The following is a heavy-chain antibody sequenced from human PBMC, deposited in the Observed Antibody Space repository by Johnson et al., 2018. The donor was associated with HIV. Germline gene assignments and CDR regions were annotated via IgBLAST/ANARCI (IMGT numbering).Heavy chain of an antibody. Sequence: VQLVESGVGVVRPGGSLRLSCEASGFTVDDYGMSWVRQAPGNGLEWVSDINWNGGSTRYTDSVKGRFTISRDNAKRSFSLQMNTLRAEDTALYYCARAVRTGPSPGFVFDIWGQGTMVTVSS. CDR3: ARAVRTGPSPGFVFDI. V-gene: IGHV3-20*04. CDR1: GFTVDDYG. D-gene: IGHD1-1*01. J-gene: IGHJ3*02. CDR2: INWNGGST.